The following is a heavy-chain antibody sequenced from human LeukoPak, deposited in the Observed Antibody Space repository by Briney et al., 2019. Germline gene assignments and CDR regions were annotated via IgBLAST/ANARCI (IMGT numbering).Heavy chain of an antibody. J-gene: IGHJ6*04. CDR3: AKTIGAAGYSPLDV. V-gene: IGHV3-23*01. D-gene: IGHD6-13*01. CDR2: ISGSGGST. Sequence: PGGSLRLSCAASGFTFSSYAMSWVRQAPGKGLEWVSAISGSGGSTYYADSVKGRFTISRDNSKNTLYLQMNSLRAEDTAVYYCAKTIGAAGYSPLDVWGKGTTVTVSS. CDR1: GFTFSSYA.